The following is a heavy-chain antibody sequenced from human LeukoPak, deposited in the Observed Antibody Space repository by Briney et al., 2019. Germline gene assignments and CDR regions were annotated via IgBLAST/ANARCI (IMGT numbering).Heavy chain of an antibody. D-gene: IGHD3-10*01. V-gene: IGHV4-4*07. Sequence: SETLSLTCPVSGGSIYSYYWSWLPQPAGKGLEWVGRNYSSGSNNYNPSLKTRVNMSLDTSKNQFSLNLTTVTAADTAVYYCARTSARGAQFDYWGQGTLVTVSS. CDR1: GGSIYSYY. CDR3: ARTSARGAQFDY. J-gene: IGHJ4*02. CDR2: NYSSGSN.